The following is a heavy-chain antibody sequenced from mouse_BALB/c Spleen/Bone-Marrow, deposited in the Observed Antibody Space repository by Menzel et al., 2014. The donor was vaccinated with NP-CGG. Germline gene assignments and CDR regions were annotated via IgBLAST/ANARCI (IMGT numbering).Heavy chain of an antibody. CDR1: GYSITSGYS. J-gene: IGHJ1*01. D-gene: IGHD2-1*01. V-gene: IGHV3-1*02. Sequence: EVKVVDSGPDLVKPSQSLSLTCTVTGYSITSGYSWHWIRQFPGNKLEWMGYIHHSGSTNYNPSLRSRISITRDTSKNQFFLHLNSVTTEDTATYYCTSYGNYRYFDVWGAGTTVTVSS. CDR3: TSYGNYRYFDV. CDR2: IHHSGST.